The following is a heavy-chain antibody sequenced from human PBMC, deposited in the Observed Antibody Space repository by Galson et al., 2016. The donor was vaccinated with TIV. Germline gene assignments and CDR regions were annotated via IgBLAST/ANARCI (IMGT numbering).Heavy chain of an antibody. Sequence: SVKVSCKASGYSFTTYGISWVRQAPGQGLEWMGWISAHSGHTDYAQKLQGRVTMTTDTATNTAYMELRSLRSDDTAVYYCARTYDTSHYQSYFEFWGQGTLVTVAS. V-gene: IGHV1-18*01. CDR3: ARTYDTSHYQSYFEF. CDR2: ISAHSGHT. J-gene: IGHJ4*02. D-gene: IGHD3-22*01. CDR1: GYSFTTYG.